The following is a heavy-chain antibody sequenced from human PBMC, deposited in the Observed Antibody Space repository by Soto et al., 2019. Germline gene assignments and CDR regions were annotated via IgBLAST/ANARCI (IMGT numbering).Heavy chain of an antibody. CDR2: ISGSGGDT. V-gene: IGHV3-23*01. CDR3: ARDLTGDGYFFDY. Sequence: EVQLLESGGGLVQPGGSLRLSCVASGFTFGSHAMGWVRHAPGKGLDWVSAISGSGGDTFYADAVKGRFTISRDNSKNTLYLQMNSLRAEDTAVYYCARDLTGDGYFFDYWGQGTLVTVSS. D-gene: IGHD2-21*01. CDR1: GFTFGSHA. J-gene: IGHJ4*02.